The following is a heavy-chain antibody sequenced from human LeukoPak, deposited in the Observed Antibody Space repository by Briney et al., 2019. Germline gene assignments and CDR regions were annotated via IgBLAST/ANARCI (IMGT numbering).Heavy chain of an antibody. CDR3: AREWSGGSFDY. D-gene: IGHD1-26*01. CDR2: IWYDGSNK. J-gene: IGHJ4*02. V-gene: IGHV3-33*01. Sequence: GVSLRLSCAASGFTFSSYGMHWVRQAPGKGLEWVAVIWYDGSNKYYADSVKGRFTISRDNSKNTLYLQMNSLRAEDTAVYYCAREWSGGSFDYWGQGTLVTVSS. CDR1: GFTFSSYG.